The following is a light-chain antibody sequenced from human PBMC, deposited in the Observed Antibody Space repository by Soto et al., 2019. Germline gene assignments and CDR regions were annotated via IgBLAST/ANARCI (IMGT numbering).Light chain of an antibody. Sequence: QSVLTQPPSASGTHGQRVTISCSGSSSNIGRNTVNWYQQLPGTAPKLLIYANNQRPSGVPDRFSGSKSGSSASLAISGLQSEDEADYSCAVWDDSLNGPVFGGGTKLTVL. CDR3: AVWDDSLNGPV. V-gene: IGLV1-44*01. CDR1: SSNIGRNT. J-gene: IGLJ2*01. CDR2: ANN.